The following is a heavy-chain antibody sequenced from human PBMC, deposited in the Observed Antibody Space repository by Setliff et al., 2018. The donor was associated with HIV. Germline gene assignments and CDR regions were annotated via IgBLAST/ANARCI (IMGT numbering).Heavy chain of an antibody. V-gene: IGHV1-8*03. Sequence: GASVKVSCKASGYTFTSYDINWVRQATGQGLEWMGWMNPNSGNTGYAQKFQGRVTINRDASASTAYMELSSLRSEDTAVYYCARSPGDYLFDYWGQGTLVTVSS. CDR2: MNPNSGNT. J-gene: IGHJ4*02. D-gene: IGHD4-17*01. CDR1: GYTFTSYD. CDR3: ARSPGDYLFDY.